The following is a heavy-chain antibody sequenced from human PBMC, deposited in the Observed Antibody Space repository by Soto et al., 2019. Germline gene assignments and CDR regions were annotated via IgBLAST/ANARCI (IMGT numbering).Heavy chain of an antibody. Sequence: EEQLVESGGDLVQPGGPLRLPCAASGFTASNNYMSWVRQAPGKGLEWVSLIYSGGSTYYADSVKGRFTISRDSSKNTLYLQMNSLRAEDTAMYYCAAYSHKGYWGQGTLVTVSS. V-gene: IGHV3-66*01. CDR3: AAYSHKGY. J-gene: IGHJ4*02. CDR1: GFTASNNY. D-gene: IGHD3-16*01. CDR2: IYSGGST.